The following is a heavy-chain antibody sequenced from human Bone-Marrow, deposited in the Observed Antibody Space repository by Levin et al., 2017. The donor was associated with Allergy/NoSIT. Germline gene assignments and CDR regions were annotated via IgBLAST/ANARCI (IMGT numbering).Heavy chain of an antibody. D-gene: IGHD2-8*02. V-gene: IGHV3-72*01. J-gene: IGHJ4*02. CDR1: GFTFNDHY. CDR3: ARTRVVRANCARAMCYPLDY. CDR2: SRNKGNGYTT. Sequence: GGSLRLSCVAAGFTFNDHYMDWVRQAPGKGLEWVGRSRNKGNGYTTEYAASVKGRFTISRDDSKDSLFLQMDSLRSEDTAGYYCARTRVVRANCARAMCYPLDYWGQGTLVTVSS.